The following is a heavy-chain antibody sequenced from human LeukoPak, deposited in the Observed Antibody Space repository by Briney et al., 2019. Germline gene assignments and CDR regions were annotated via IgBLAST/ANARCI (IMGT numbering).Heavy chain of an antibody. V-gene: IGHV3-64D*06. D-gene: IGHD6-19*01. CDR2: IGSNGRST. CDR1: GFTFDRFA. Sequence: GGSLRLSCSASGFTFDRFALHWVRQAPGKGLEYLSGIGSNGRSTHNADSVKGRFTISRDNSKNTLFLQMTSLRAEDTAVYYCVNQISGWVYWGQGTLVTVSS. CDR3: VNQISGWVY. J-gene: IGHJ4*02.